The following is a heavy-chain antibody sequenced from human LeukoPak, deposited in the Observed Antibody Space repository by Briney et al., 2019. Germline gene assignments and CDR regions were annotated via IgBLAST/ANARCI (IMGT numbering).Heavy chain of an antibody. V-gene: IGHV1-3*01. CDR2: INAGNGNT. Sequence: ASVKVSCKASGCTFTSYAMHWVRQAPGQRLEWMGWINAGNGNTKYSQKFQGRVTTTRDTSASTAYMELSSLRSEDTAVYYCARVKVVAAPYFDYWGQGTLVTVSS. D-gene: IGHD2-15*01. J-gene: IGHJ4*02. CDR1: GCTFTSYA. CDR3: ARVKVVAAPYFDY.